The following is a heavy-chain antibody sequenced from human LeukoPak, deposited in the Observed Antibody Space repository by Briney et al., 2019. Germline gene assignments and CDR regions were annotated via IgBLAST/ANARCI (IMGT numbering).Heavy chain of an antibody. CDR2: ITTNGGST. CDR1: SSYS. CDR3: ATHSGGY. Sequence: GGSLRLSCEASSSYSMSWVRQAPGKGLEWVSSITTNGGSTYYADSVKGRFTISRDNSKNTLYLQMNSLRAEDTAVYYCATHSGGYWGQGTLVTVSS. D-gene: IGHD3-16*01. J-gene: IGHJ4*02. V-gene: IGHV3-23*01.